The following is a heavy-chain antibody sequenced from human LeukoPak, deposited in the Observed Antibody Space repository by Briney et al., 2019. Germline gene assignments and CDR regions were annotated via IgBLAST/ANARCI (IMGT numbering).Heavy chain of an antibody. CDR1: GFTFSSYA. D-gene: IGHD6-19*01. CDR3: AKARERAVAGTSLDY. CDR2: SGGST. V-gene: IGHV3-23*01. J-gene: IGHJ4*02. Sequence: QTGGSLRLSCAASGFTFSSYAMNWVRQAPGRGLEWVSTSGGSTYYADSVKGRFTISRDNSKNTLYLQMNSLRAEDTAVYYCAKARERAVAGTSLDYWGQGTLVTVSS.